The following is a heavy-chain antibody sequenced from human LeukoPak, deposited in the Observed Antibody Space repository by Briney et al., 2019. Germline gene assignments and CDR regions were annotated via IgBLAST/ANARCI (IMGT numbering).Heavy chain of an antibody. Sequence: GGSLRLSCAASGFTFSGYGMNWVRQAPGKGLEWVSYISSSGSTIYYADSMKGRFTISRDNAKNSLYLQMHSLRAEDTAVYYCARDIYVDDVRYDAFDIWGQGTMVTVSS. D-gene: IGHD4-17*01. CDR2: ISSSGSTI. CDR1: GFTFSGYG. V-gene: IGHV3-48*03. CDR3: ARDIYVDDVRYDAFDI. J-gene: IGHJ3*02.